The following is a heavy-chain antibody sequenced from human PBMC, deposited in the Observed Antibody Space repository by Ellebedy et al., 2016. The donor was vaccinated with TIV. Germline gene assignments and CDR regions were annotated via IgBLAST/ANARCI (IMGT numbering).Heavy chain of an antibody. CDR2: INGYNGNT. CDR1: GYTFSNYG. Sequence: AASVKVSCKASGYTFSNYGISWARQAPGQRLEWMGWINGYNGNTNYAQQFQGRVTMTTDTSTSTAYMELRSLRSDDSAVYYCAREMGAGPVHFPHWGQGTLVIVSS. D-gene: IGHD3-16*01. V-gene: IGHV1-18*04. CDR3: AREMGAGPVHFPH. J-gene: IGHJ1*01.